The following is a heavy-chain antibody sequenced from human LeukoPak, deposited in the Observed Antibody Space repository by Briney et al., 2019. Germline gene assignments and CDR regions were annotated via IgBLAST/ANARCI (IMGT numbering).Heavy chain of an antibody. CDR2: IYPGDSDP. V-gene: IGHV5-51*01. J-gene: IGHJ4*02. Sequence: GESLKISCKGSGYSFTSYWIGWVRQMPGKGLEWMGFIYPGDSDPRYSPSFQGQVSISVDKSIRTAYLQWSSLKVSDTAMYYCARGAGPTSGALGYWGQGTLVTVSS. CDR3: ARGAGPTSGALGY. D-gene: IGHD1-26*01. CDR1: GYSFTSYW.